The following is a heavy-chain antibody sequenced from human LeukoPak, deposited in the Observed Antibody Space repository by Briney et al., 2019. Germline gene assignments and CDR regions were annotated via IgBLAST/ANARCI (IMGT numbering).Heavy chain of an antibody. CDR1: GGSISSYH. CDR2: IYYSGST. D-gene: IGHD1-26*01. Sequence: SETLSLTCTVSGGSISSYHWSWVRQPPGKGLEWIGYIYYSGSTNYNPSLKSRVTISVDMSKNQFPLKLSSVTAADTAVYFCARGVWEPYYWGQGTLVTVSS. J-gene: IGHJ4*02. CDR3: ARGVWEPYY. V-gene: IGHV4-59*08.